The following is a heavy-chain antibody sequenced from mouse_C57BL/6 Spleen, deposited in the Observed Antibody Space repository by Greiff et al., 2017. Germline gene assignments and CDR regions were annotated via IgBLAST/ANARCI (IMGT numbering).Heavy chain of an antibody. CDR3: ARTYYGSSYDDY. J-gene: IGHJ2*01. CDR2: IYPSDSET. D-gene: IGHD1-1*01. CDR1: GYTFTSYW. Sequence: QVQLQQPGAELVRPGSSVKLSCKASGYTFTSYWMDWVKQRPGQGLEWIGNIYPSDSETHYNQKFKDKATLTVDKSSSTAYMQLSSLTSEDSAVYYCARTYYGSSYDDYWGQVTTLTVSS. V-gene: IGHV1-61*01.